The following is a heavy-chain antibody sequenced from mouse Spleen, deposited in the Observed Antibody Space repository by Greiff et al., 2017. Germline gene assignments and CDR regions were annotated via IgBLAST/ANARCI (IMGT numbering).Heavy chain of an antibody. D-gene: IGHD1-1*01. CDR1: GFTFSDYG. V-gene: IGHV5-17*01. J-gene: IGHJ1*01. CDR3: ARDGSSFSYWYFDV. CDR2: ISSGSSTI. Sequence: EVQLVESGGGLVKPGGSLKLSCAASGFTFSDYGMHWVRQAPEKGLEWVAYISSGSSTIYYADTVKGRFTISRDNAKNTLFLQMTSLRSEDTAMYYCARDGSSFSYWYFDVWGAGTTVTVSS.